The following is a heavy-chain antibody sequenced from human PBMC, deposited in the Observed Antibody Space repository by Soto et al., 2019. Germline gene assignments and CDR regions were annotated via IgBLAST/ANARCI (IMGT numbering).Heavy chain of an antibody. CDR2: INQDGSER. CDR1: GFPFSSSW. D-gene: IGHD1-1*01. J-gene: IGHJ4*02. Sequence: EVQLVESGGGLVQPGGSLRLSCAGSGFPFSSSWMGWVRRAPGKGLEWVANINQDGSERYYVDSVKGRFTISRDNAKNSLYLQMNSLRAEDTAIYYCTRDEVLGGQGTLVTVSS. CDR3: TRDEVL. V-gene: IGHV3-7*05.